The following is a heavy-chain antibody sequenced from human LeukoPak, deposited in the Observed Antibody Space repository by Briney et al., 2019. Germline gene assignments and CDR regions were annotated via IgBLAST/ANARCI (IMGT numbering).Heavy chain of an antibody. V-gene: IGHV1-2*02. CDR2: INPNSGGT. D-gene: IGHD1-26*01. CDR1: GYTFTGYY. CDR3: ARSPQRGATKWFDP. Sequence: ASVKVSCKASGYTFTGYYMHWVRQAPGQGLEWMGWINPNSGGTNYAQKFQGRVTMTRDTSISTVYMELSRLRSDDTAMYYCARSPQRGATKWFDPWGQGTLVTVSS. J-gene: IGHJ5*02.